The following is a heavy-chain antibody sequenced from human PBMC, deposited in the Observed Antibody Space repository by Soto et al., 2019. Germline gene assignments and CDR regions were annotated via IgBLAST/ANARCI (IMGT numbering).Heavy chain of an antibody. CDR2: IIPIFGTA. CDR1: GGTFSSYA. V-gene: IGHV1-69*13. Sequence: SVKVSCKASGGTFSSYAISWVRQAPGQGLEWMGGIIPIFGTANYAQKFQGRVTITADESTSTAYMELSSLRSEDTAVYYCASQTYYYDSRGYYWFDPWGQGTLVTVSS. CDR3: ASQTYYYDSRGYYWFDP. D-gene: IGHD3-22*01. J-gene: IGHJ5*02.